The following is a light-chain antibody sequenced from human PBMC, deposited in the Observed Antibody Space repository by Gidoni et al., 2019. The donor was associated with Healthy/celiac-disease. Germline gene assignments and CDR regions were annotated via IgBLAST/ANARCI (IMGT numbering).Light chain of an antibody. CDR3: CSYAGSSTYV. J-gene: IGLJ1*01. Sequence: QSALTQPASASGSPGQSITISCTGTSSDVGSYNLVSWYQQHPGKAPKLMIYEGSKRPSGVSNRFSGSKSGNTASLTISGLQAEDEADYYCCSYAGSSTYVFGTVTKVTVL. CDR2: EGS. V-gene: IGLV2-23*01. CDR1: SSDVGSYNL.